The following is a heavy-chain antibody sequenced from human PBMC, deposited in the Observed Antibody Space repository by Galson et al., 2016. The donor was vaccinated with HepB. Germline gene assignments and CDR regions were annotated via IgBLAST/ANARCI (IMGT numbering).Heavy chain of an antibody. J-gene: IGHJ4*02. V-gene: IGHV3-9*01. CDR2: ISWNSGSI. Sequence: SLRLSCAASGFTFDDYGMNWVRQAPGKGLEWVSSISWNSGSIEYADSVRGRFTISRDNAKNSLYLQMNSLQPEDTAFYYCARDAHGSGTYYDGWGQGTLVTVSS. CDR3: ARDAHGSGTYYDG. CDR1: GFTFDDYG. D-gene: IGHD3-10*01.